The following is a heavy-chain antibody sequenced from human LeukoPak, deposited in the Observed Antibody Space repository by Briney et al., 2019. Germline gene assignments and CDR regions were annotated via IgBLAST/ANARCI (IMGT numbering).Heavy chain of an antibody. D-gene: IGHD6-13*01. Sequence: GGSLRLSCAASGFTFSSYAMHWVTQAPGKALEWVAVISYDGSNKYYADSVKGRFTISRDNSKNTLYLQMNSLRAEDTAVYYCARGDGQGIAAAGLFDYWGQGTLVTVSS. CDR1: GFTFSSYA. V-gene: IGHV3-30*04. J-gene: IGHJ4*02. CDR3: ARGDGQGIAAAGLFDY. CDR2: ISYDGSNK.